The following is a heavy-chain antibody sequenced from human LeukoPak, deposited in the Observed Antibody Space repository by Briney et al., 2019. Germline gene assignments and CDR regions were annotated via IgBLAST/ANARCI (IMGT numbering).Heavy chain of an antibody. CDR1: GFTFSSFS. CDR2: IRSGGTNT. V-gene: IGHV3-48*01. CDR3: ARDSSRWYYFDL. Sequence: GGSLRLSCAASGFTFSSFSMNWVRQAPGKGLEWVSYIRSGGTNTDYTGSVKGRFTISRDNSKNTLYSQMNSLGAEDTAVYYCARDSSRWYYFDLWGQGTLVTVSS. D-gene: IGHD6-13*01. J-gene: IGHJ4*02.